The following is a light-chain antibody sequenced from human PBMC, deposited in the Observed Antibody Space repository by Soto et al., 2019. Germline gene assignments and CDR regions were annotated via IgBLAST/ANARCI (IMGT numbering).Light chain of an antibody. CDR2: GAS. J-gene: IGKJ3*01. CDR1: QSVSSSY. V-gene: IGKV3-20*01. CDR3: KQYGSYSFT. Sequence: EIVLTQSPGTLSLSPGERATLSCRASQSVSSSYLAWYQQKPGQAPRLLIYGASSRATGIPDRFSGSGSGTDFTLTISRREPEYFAVYYCKQYGSYSFTFGPGTKVDIK.